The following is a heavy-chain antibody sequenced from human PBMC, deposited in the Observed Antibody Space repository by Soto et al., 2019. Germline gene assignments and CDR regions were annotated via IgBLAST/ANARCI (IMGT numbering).Heavy chain of an antibody. CDR1: GFSVTANY. CDR3: HGYGY. CDR2: IYSGGST. J-gene: IGHJ4*02. D-gene: IGHD5-12*01. V-gene: IGHV3-53*01. Sequence: EVPVVESGGGLIQPGGSLRLSCEVSGFSVTANYMSWVRQAPGKGLEWVSVIYSGGSTYYIDSVKGRFSISRDISKNTLYLQMNSLRAEDTAVYDCHGYGYWGQGTLVTVSS.